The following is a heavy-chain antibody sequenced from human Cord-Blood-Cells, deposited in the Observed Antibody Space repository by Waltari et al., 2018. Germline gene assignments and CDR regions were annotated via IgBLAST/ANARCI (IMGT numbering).Heavy chain of an antibody. V-gene: IGHV3-23*01. J-gene: IGHJ4*02. CDR3: AKDSSSWYGGGY. D-gene: IGHD6-13*01. CDR1: GFTFSSFA. Sequence: EVQLLESGGGLVQPGGSLRLSCAASGFTFSSFAMSWVRQAPGKGLEWVSAISGSGGSTYYADAVKGLFTISRDNSKNTLYLKMNSLRAEDTAVYYCAKDSSSWYGGGYWGQGTLVTVSS. CDR2: ISGSGGST.